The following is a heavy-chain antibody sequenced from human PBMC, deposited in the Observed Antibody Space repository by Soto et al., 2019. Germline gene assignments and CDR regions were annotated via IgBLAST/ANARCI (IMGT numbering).Heavy chain of an antibody. CDR2: TYYRSRWYN. CDR1: GDSVSSNSAA. Sequence: SQTLSLTCVISGDSVSSNSAAWNWIRQSPSRGLEWLGRTYYRSRWYNDYAVSVRSRITVNADTSKNQFSLHPNSVTPEDTAVYYCAKDTSGCFDYWGQGTLVTVSS. D-gene: IGHD3-3*01. CDR3: AKDTSGCFDY. J-gene: IGHJ4*02. V-gene: IGHV6-1*01.